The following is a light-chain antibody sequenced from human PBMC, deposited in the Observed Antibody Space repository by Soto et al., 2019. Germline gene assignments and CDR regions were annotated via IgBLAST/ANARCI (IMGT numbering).Light chain of an antibody. CDR1: QSVLYSFNNKNY. CDR2: WAS. J-gene: IGKJ4*01. Sequence: DIVMTQSPDSLAVSLGERATINCKSSQSVLYSFNNKNYLAWYQQKPGQPPKLLIYWASTRESGVPDRFSGSGSGTDFPLAIGSLQAEDVAVYYCQQYYTTLALTFGGGTKVEIK. CDR3: QQYYTTLALT. V-gene: IGKV4-1*01.